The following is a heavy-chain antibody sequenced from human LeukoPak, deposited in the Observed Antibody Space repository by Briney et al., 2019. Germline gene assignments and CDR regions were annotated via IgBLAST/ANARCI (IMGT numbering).Heavy chain of an antibody. D-gene: IGHD3-9*01. CDR3: ARGGLSPIRYFDWLNVDWYFDL. V-gene: IGHV1-2*02. CDR1: GYTFTSYG. Sequence: ASVKVSCKASGYTFTSYGISWVRQAPGQGLEWMGWINPNSGGTNYAQKFQGRVTMTRDTSISTAYMELSRLRSDDTAVYYCARGGLSPIRYFDWLNVDWYFDLWGRGTLVTVSS. J-gene: IGHJ2*01. CDR2: INPNSGGT.